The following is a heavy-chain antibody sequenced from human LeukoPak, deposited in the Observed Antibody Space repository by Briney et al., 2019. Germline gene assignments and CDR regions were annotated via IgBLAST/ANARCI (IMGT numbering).Heavy chain of an antibody. J-gene: IGHJ3*02. CDR3: ARDGPDLPRGYSYGYVSPGDAFDI. CDR1: GGTFSSYA. Sequence: SVKVSCKASGGTFSSYAISWVRQAPGQGLEWMGGIIPIFGTANYAQKFQGRVTITTDESTSTAYMELSSLRSEDTAVYYCARDGPDLPRGYSYGYVSPGDAFDIWGQGTMVTVSS. V-gene: IGHV1-69*05. D-gene: IGHD5-18*01. CDR2: IIPIFGTA.